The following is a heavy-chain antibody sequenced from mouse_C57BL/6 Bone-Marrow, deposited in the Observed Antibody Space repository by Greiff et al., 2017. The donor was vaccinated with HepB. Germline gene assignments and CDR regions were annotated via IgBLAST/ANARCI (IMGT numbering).Heavy chain of an antibody. CDR1: GFTFSNYW. CDR2: IRLKSDNYAT. V-gene: IGHV6-3*01. D-gene: IGHD3-3*01. Sequence: EVMLVESGGGLVQPGGSMKLSCVASGFTFSNYWMNWVRQSPEKGLEWVAQIRLKSDNYATHYAESVKGRFTISRDDSKSSVYLQRNNLRAEDTGIYYCTGKGGRGNYFDYWGQGTTLTVSS. CDR3: TGKGGRGNYFDY. J-gene: IGHJ2*01.